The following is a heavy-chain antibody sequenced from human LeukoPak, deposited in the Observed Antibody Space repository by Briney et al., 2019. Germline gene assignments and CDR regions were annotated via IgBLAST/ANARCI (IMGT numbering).Heavy chain of an antibody. D-gene: IGHD3-22*01. CDR1: GFTFSSYA. V-gene: IGHV3-23*01. CDR3: AKNLDSSGYYLFDY. J-gene: IGHJ4*02. CDR2: ISGSGGST. Sequence: GGSLRLSCAASGFTFSSYAMGWVRQAPGKGLEWVSAISGSGGSTYYADSVKGRSTISRDNSKNTLYLQMNSLRAEDTAVYYCAKNLDSSGYYLFDYWGQGTLVTVSS.